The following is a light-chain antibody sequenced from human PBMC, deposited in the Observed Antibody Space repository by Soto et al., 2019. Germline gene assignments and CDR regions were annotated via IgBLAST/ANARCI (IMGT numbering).Light chain of an antibody. CDR1: QSISSY. J-gene: IGKJ4*01. CDR2: AAS. CDR3: QQSYSTPLLT. V-gene: IGKV1-39*01. Sequence: DIQMTQSPSSLSASVGDRVTITCRASQSISSYLNWYQQKPGKAPKLLIYAASSLQSGVPSRFSGSGSGTDCPLTISSLQPEDFATYYCQQSYSTPLLTFGGGTKVEIK.